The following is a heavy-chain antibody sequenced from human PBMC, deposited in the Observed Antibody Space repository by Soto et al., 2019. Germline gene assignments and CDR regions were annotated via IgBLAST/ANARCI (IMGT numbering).Heavy chain of an antibody. CDR3: ARVLRFLERPQGAFDI. Sequence: ASVKVSCKASGGTFSSYAISWVRQAPGQGLEWMGGIIPIFGTANYAQKFQGRVTITADKSTSTAYMELSSLRSEDTAVYYCARVLRFLERPQGAFDIWGQGTMVTVSS. D-gene: IGHD3-3*01. CDR1: GGTFSSYA. V-gene: IGHV1-69*06. J-gene: IGHJ3*02. CDR2: IIPIFGTA.